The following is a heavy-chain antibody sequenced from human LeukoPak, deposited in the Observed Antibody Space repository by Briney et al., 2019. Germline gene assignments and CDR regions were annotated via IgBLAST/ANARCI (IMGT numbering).Heavy chain of an antibody. D-gene: IGHD2-15*01. CDR3: ARDFNRYCSGGSCYSAF. V-gene: IGHV1-18*01. Sequence: ASVKVSCKASGYTFTSSGISWVRQAPGQGLEWMGWISAYNGNTNYAQKLQGRVTMTTDTSTSTAYMELRSLRSDDTAVYYCARDFNRYCSGGSCYSAFWGQGTLVTVSS. J-gene: IGHJ4*02. CDR1: GYTFTSSG. CDR2: ISAYNGNT.